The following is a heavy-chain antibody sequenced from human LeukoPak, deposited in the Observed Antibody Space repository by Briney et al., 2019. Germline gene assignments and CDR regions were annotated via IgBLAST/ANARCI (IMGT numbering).Heavy chain of an antibody. CDR2: INHSGST. Sequence: SETLSLTCAVYGGSFSGYYWSWIRQPPGKGLEWIGEINHSGSTNYNPSLKSRVTISVDTSKNQFSLKLSSVTAADTAVYYCARVVGATTSDYWGQGTLVTVSS. V-gene: IGHV4-34*01. CDR1: GGSFSGYY. J-gene: IGHJ4*02. CDR3: ARVVGATTSDY. D-gene: IGHD1-26*01.